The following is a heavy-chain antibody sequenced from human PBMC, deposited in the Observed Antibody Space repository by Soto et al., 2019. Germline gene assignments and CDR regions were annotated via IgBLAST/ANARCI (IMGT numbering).Heavy chain of an antibody. CDR2: IYPGDSDT. CDR1: GYSFTSYW. Sequence: PGESLKISCKGSGYSFTSYWIGWVRQMPGKGLEWMGIIYPGDSDTRYSPSFQGQVTISRDNSKNTLYLQMISLRAEDTAVYYCAKDFGSFGHCSGGNCYSDYWGQGTPVTVSS. V-gene: IGHV5-51*01. CDR3: AKDFGSFGHCSGGNCYSDY. J-gene: IGHJ4*02. D-gene: IGHD2-15*01.